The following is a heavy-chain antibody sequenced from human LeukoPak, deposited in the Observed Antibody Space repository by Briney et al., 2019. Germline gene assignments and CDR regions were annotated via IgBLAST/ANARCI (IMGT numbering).Heavy chain of an antibody. V-gene: IGHV4-4*07. CDR1: GDSISSYY. CDR2: IYTRGST. CDR3: ARPRSGYYMDV. J-gene: IGHJ6*03. Sequence: SETLSFTCTVSGDSISSYYWSWIRQPAGKGLEWIGRIYTRGSTNYNPSLKGRVTMSVDTSKNQLSLKLSSVTAADTAVYYCARPRSGYYMDVWGKGTTVTVSS.